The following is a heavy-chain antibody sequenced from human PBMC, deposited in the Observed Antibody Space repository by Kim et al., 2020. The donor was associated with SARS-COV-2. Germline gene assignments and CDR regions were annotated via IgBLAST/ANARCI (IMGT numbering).Heavy chain of an antibody. D-gene: IGHD6-19*01. V-gene: IGHV4-59*01. Sequence: KSRVTISVATSKNQFSLKLSSVAAADTAVYYCARSLVAGTLPYYYYGMDVWGQGTTVTVSS. CDR3: ARSLVAGTLPYYYYGMDV. J-gene: IGHJ6*02.